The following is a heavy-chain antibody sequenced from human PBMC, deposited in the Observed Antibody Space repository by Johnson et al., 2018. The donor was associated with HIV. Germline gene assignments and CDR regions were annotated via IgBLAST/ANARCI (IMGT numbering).Heavy chain of an antibody. CDR3: AKGDYYDSRGAFDI. CDR2: IKQDGSEK. Sequence: VQLVESGGGVVRPGGSLRLSCAASGFTFSSYWMSWVRQAPGKGLEWVANIKQDGSEKYYVDSVKGRFTISRDNAKNSLYLQMNSLTEDDTAIYYCAKGDYYDSRGAFDIWGQGTMVTVSS. V-gene: IGHV3-7*02. D-gene: IGHD3-22*01. CDR1: GFTFSSYW. J-gene: IGHJ3*02.